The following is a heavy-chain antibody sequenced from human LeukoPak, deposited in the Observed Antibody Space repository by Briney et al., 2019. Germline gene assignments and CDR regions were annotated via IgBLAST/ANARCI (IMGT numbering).Heavy chain of an antibody. D-gene: IGHD1-26*01. CDR1: GFTFSSYA. Sequence: PGGSLRLSCAASGFTFSSYAMHWVRQAPGKGLEYVSAISSNGGSTYYANSVKGRFTISRDNSKNTLYLQMGSLRAEDMAVYYCARDHSGSYLGYFQHWGQGTLVTVSS. CDR3: ARDHSGSYLGYFQH. V-gene: IGHV3-64*01. CDR2: ISSNGGST. J-gene: IGHJ1*01.